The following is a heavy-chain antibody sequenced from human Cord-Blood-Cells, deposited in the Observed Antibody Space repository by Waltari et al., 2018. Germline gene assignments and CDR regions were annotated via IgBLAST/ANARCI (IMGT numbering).Heavy chain of an antibody. V-gene: IGHV1-8*01. Sequence: QVQLVQSGAEVKKPGASVKVSCKASGYTFTSSDINWVRQATGQGLEWMGWMNPNSGNTGYAQKFQGRVTMTRNTSISTAYMELSSLRSEDTAVYYCAMHERGYSYGYYYYYGMDVWGQGTTVTVSS. CDR3: AMHERGYSYGYYYYYGMDV. CDR1: GYTFTSSD. D-gene: IGHD5-18*01. CDR2: MNPNSGNT. J-gene: IGHJ6*02.